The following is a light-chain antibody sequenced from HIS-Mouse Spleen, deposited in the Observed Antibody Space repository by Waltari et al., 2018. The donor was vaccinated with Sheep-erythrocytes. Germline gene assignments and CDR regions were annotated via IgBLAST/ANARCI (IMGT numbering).Light chain of an antibody. V-gene: IGKV1-9*01. CDR3: QQLNSYPPA. CDR1: QGISSY. J-gene: IGKJ3*01. Sequence: DIPLTRSPSSLSPSVEDRVTTTCRASQGISSYLAWYQQKPGKAPKLLIYAASTLQSGVPSRFSGSGSGTEFTLTISSLQPEDFATYYCQQLNSYPPAFGPGTKVDIK. CDR2: AAS.